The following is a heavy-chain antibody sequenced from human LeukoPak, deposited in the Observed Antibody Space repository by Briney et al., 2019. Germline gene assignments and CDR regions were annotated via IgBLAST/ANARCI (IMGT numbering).Heavy chain of an antibody. CDR1: GGTFSSYT. D-gene: IGHD6-6*01. J-gene: IGHJ4*02. CDR3: ARVKAARPYYFDY. Sequence: GASVKVSCKASGGTFSSYTISWVRQAPGQGLEWMGRIIPILGIANYAQKFQGRVTITADKSTSTAYMELSSLRSEDTAVYYCARVKAARPYYFDYWSQGTLVTVSS. V-gene: IGHV1-69*02. CDR2: IIPILGIA.